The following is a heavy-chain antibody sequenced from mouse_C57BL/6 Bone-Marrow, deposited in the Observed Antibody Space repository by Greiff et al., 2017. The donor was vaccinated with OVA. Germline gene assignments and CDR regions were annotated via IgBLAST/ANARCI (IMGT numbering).Heavy chain of an antibody. CDR3: ARGLRPWFAY. CDR1: GYAFTNYL. Sequence: VHLVESGAELVRPGTSVKVSCKASGYAFTNYLIEWVKQRPGQGLEWIGVINPGSGGTNYNEKFKGKATLTADKSSSTAYMQLSSLTSEDSAVYFCARGLRPWFAYWGQGTLVTVSA. CDR2: INPGSGGT. J-gene: IGHJ3*01. V-gene: IGHV1-54*01. D-gene: IGHD2-4*01.